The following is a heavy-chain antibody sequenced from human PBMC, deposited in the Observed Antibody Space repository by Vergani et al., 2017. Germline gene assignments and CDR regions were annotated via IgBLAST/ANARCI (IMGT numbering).Heavy chain of an antibody. D-gene: IGHD3-22*01. CDR1: GFTFSSYA. CDR3: ARDLFYYDSSGYYWGFFDY. Sequence: EVQLLESGGGLVQPGGSLRLSCAASGFTFSSYAMSWVRQAPGKGLEWYSAIRGSGGSTYYANSMKGRFTISRDNAKNSLYLQMNSLRAEDTAVYYCARDLFYYDSSGYYWGFFDYWGQGTLVTVSS. CDR2: IRGSGGST. J-gene: IGHJ4*02. V-gene: IGHV3-23*01.